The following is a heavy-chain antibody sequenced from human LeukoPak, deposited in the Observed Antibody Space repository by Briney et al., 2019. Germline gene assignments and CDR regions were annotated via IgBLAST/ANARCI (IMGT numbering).Heavy chain of an antibody. D-gene: IGHD1-14*01. CDR2: IYYSGST. Sequence: SETLSLTCTVSGGSISSGSYYWSWIRQPPGKGLEWIGYIYYSGSTYYNPSLKSRVTISVDTSKNQFSLKLSSVTAADTAVYYCARKLHRRGFDPWSQGTLVTVSS. J-gene: IGHJ5*02. V-gene: IGHV4-30-4*08. CDR3: ARKLHRRGFDP. CDR1: GGSISSGSYY.